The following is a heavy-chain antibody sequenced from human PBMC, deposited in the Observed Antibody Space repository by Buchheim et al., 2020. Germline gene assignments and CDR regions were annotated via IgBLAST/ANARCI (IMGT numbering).Heavy chain of an antibody. J-gene: IGHJ4*02. Sequence: EVHLLESGGGLVQPGGSLRLSCSASGFTFSDYWMHWVRQGPGKGLEWVANIKQDGSEKYYVDSVKGRFTISRDNAKNSLYLQMNSLRAEDTAVYYCARDRVAVAGWGQGTL. D-gene: IGHD6-19*01. V-gene: IGHV3-7*01. CDR1: GFTFSDYW. CDR3: ARDRVAVAG. CDR2: IKQDGSEK.